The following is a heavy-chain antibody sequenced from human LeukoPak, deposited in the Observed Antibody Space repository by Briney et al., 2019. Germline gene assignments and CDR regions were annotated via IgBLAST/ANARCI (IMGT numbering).Heavy chain of an antibody. J-gene: IGHJ5*02. D-gene: IGHD3-9*01. Sequence: AAVTVSFTASGGTFTIYAISWVRQAPGQGLEWMGRIIPILGVANYAQKFQGRVTITADKSTSTAYMKLNTLRSEDTAVYYCARNPAGPILTGYYLNWFDPWGQGTLVTVSS. V-gene: IGHV1-69*04. CDR3: ARNPAGPILTGYYLNWFDP. CDR2: IIPILGVA. CDR1: GGTFTIYA.